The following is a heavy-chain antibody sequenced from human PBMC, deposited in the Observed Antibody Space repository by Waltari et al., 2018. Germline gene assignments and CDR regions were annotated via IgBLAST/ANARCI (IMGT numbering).Heavy chain of an antibody. J-gene: IGHJ3*02. D-gene: IGHD6-19*01. CDR3: AREGYSSGRDAFDI. CDR1: GFTFSSYS. CDR2: ISSSSSYI. V-gene: IGHV3-21*01. Sequence: EVQLVESGGGLVKPGGSLRLSCAASGFTFSSYSMNWVRQAPGKGLEWVSSISSSSSYIYYADSVKGRATISRDNAKNSLYLQMNSLRAEDTAVYYCAREGYSSGRDAFDIWGQGTMVTVSS.